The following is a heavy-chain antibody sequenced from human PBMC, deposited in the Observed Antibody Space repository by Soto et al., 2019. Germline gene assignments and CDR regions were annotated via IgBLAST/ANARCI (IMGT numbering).Heavy chain of an antibody. CDR2: IYYSGST. Sequence: QVQLQESGPGLVKPSETLSLTCTVSGGSISSYYWSWIRQPPGKGLELIGYIYYSGSTNYNPSLKSRVTISVDTSKNQFSLKLSSVTAADTAVYYCARDQGVNAAAGTAFDPWGQGTLVTVSS. V-gene: IGHV4-59*01. CDR3: ARDQGVNAAAGTAFDP. J-gene: IGHJ5*02. D-gene: IGHD6-13*01. CDR1: GGSISSYY.